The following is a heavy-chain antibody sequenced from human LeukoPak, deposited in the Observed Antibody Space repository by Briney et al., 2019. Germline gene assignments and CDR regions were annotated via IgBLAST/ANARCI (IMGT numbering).Heavy chain of an antibody. J-gene: IGHJ4*02. CDR3: AKSGHYYDSSGYSFDY. CDR2: ISGSGGST. CDR1: GFTFSSYA. V-gene: IGHV3-23*01. D-gene: IGHD3-22*01. Sequence: GGSLRLPCAASGFTFSSYAMSWVRQAPGKGLEWVSAISGSGGSTYYADSVKGRFTISRDNSKNTLYLQMNSLRAEDTAVYYCAKSGHYYDSSGYSFDYWGQGTLVTVSS.